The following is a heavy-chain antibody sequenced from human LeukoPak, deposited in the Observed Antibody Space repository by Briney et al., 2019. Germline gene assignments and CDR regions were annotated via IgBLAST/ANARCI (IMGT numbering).Heavy chain of an antibody. CDR2: INSDGSTT. J-gene: IGHJ4*02. V-gene: IGHV3-74*01. D-gene: IGHD3-22*01. Sequence: GGSVRLSCAASGFTFISYWMHWVRQAPGKGLVWVSRINSDGSTTSYAASVKGRFTISRDTAKNTLYLQTNSLRAEDTAVYYCARGHHYYDSSAYYYWGQGTLVTVSS. CDR3: ARGHHYYDSSAYYY. CDR1: GFTFISYW.